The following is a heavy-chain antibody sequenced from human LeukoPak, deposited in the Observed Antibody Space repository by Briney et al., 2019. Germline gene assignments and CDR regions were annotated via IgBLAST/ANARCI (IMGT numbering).Heavy chain of an antibody. CDR2: ISGSGGST. V-gene: IGHV3-23*01. CDR1: GFTFRTYA. D-gene: IGHD1-7*01. CDR3: ARDPITGTIMYYFDY. Sequence: GGSLRLSCAASGFTFRTYAMSWVRQAPGKGLEWVSAISGSGGSTYYADSVKGRFTISRDNSKNTLYLQMNSLRAEDTAVYYCARDPITGTIMYYFDYWGQGTLVTVSS. J-gene: IGHJ4*02.